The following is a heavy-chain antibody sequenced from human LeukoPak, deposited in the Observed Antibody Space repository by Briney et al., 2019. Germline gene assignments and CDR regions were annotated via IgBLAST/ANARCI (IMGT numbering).Heavy chain of an antibody. D-gene: IGHD3-22*01. J-gene: IGHJ4*02. CDR3: ARDARRDYYDSCGYSSYFDY. CDR2: IYSGGST. Sequence: GGSLRLSCAASGFTVSSNYMSWVRQAPGKGLEWVSVIYSGGSTYYADSVKGRFTISRDNSKNTLYLQMNSLRAEDTAVYYCARDARRDYYDSCGYSSYFDYWGQGTLVTVSS. V-gene: IGHV3-66*01. CDR1: GFTVSSNY.